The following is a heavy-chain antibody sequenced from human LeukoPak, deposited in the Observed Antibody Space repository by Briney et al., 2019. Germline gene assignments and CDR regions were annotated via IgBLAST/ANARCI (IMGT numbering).Heavy chain of an antibody. V-gene: IGHV1-69*02. CDR1: GGTFSSYT. CDR3: ARSPPNWGFDY. J-gene: IGHJ4*02. CDR2: IIPILGIA. Sequence: SVKVSCRASGGTFSSYTISWVRQAPGQGLEWMGRIIPILGIANYAQKFQGRVTITADKSTSTAYMELSSLRSEDTAVYYCARSPPNWGFDYWAQGTLVTVSS. D-gene: IGHD7-27*01.